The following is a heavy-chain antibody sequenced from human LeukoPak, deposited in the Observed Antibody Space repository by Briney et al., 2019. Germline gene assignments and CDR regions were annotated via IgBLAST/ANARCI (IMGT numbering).Heavy chain of an antibody. J-gene: IGHJ4*02. D-gene: IGHD1-26*01. V-gene: IGHV4-4*09. CDR2: TYSGGKT. CDR3: ATYSGRYCGEVRY. CDR1: GGSISSYY. Sequence: SETLSLTCTVSGGSISSYYWSWLRQPPGRGLEGSGYTYSGGKTNYNTTLKSRFTIPVDPSKDQFSLKLSAVNAADRAVYYCATYSGRYCGEVRYWGQGTLVTVSS.